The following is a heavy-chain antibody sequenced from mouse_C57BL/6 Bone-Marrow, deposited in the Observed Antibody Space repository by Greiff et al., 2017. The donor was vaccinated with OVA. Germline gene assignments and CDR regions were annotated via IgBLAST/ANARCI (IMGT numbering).Heavy chain of an antibody. Sequence: EVQLQQSGAELVRPGASVTLSCTASGFNIEDDYMHWVKQRPEQGLEWIGWIDPEKGDTEYASKFQGKVTRTADTSSITAYLQLSSLTSEDTAVYYCTTRWYLDYWCQGTTLTVSS. D-gene: IGHD2-1*01. CDR1: GFNIEDDY. V-gene: IGHV14-4*01. CDR2: IDPEKGDT. J-gene: IGHJ2*01. CDR3: TTRWYLDY.